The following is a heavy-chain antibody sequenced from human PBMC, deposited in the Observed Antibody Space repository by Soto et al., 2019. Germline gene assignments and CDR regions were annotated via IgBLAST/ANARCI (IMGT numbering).Heavy chain of an antibody. CDR3: ARVPYSGYVFDY. Sequence: PSETLSLTCTVSGGSISDYYWTWIRQPPGTGLEWIGYIHYSGSANYNPSLNTRVTISVDKSKNQFSLKLGSVTAADTAVYYCARVPYSGYVFDYWGQGTLVTVSS. D-gene: IGHD5-12*01. CDR2: IHYSGSA. V-gene: IGHV4-59*01. CDR1: GGSISDYY. J-gene: IGHJ4*02.